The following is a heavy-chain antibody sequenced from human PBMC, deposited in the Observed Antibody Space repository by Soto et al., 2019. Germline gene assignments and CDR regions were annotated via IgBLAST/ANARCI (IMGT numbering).Heavy chain of an antibody. Sequence: VGSLRLSCEASEFTFSGYWMSWVRQAPGKGLEWVADIKHDGSVQYYVDSVKGRFTISRDNAKKLLYLQMNGLRAEDTALYYCARAPYSNGWYRFDLWGQGTLVTVSS. J-gene: IGHJ4*02. CDR2: IKHDGSVQ. D-gene: IGHD6-19*01. V-gene: IGHV3-7*03. CDR3: ARAPYSNGWYRFDL. CDR1: EFTFSGYW.